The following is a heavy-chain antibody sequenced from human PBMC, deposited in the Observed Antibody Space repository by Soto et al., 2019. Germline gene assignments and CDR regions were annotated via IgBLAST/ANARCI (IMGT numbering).Heavy chain of an antibody. CDR3: ARMNYYDTSGYPFDY. CDR2: IYYSGST. CDR1: GGSISSSSYY. D-gene: IGHD3-22*01. V-gene: IGHV4-39*07. J-gene: IGHJ4*02. Sequence: SETLSLTCTVSGGSISSSSYYWGWIRQPPGKGLEWIGSIYYSGSTYYNPSLKSRVTMSADTSKNQFSLKLNSVTAADTAVYYCARMNYYDTSGYPFDYWGQGMMVTAPQ.